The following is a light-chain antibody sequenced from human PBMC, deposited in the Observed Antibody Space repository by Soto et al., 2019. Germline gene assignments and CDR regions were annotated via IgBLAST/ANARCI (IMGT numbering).Light chain of an antibody. V-gene: IGKV1-39*01. CDR1: QRITTY. CDR3: QQTYSTPYT. J-gene: IGKJ2*01. Sequence: IRMTQSPSSLSASVGDRVTITCRASQRITTYLNWYQQKPGEAPKLLISTSGTLQRGVPSRFSGSGSGTDFTLTITALRPEDFATYFCQQTYSTPYTFGQGTKLEIK. CDR2: TSG.